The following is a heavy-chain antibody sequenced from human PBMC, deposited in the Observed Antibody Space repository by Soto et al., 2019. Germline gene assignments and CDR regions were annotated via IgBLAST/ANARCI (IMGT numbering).Heavy chain of an antibody. J-gene: IGHJ6*03. CDR3: AGAYGDYRYYCMDV. V-gene: IGHV4-31*03. Sequence: PSETLSLTCTVSGGSISSGGYYWSWIRQHPGKGLEWIGYIYYSGSTYYNPSLKSRVTISVDTSKNQFSLKLSSVTAADTAVYYCAGAYGDYRYYCMDVWGKGTTVTVSS. D-gene: IGHD4-17*01. CDR2: IYYSGST. CDR1: GGSISSGGYY.